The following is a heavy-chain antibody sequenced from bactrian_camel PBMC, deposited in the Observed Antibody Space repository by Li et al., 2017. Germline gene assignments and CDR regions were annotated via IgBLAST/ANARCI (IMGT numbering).Heavy chain of an antibody. Sequence: HVQLVESGGGSVQAGGSLKLSCAASGYAYSRYCMGWFRQAPGKEREGVAAVDSSGTTTYADSVKGRFTISKDNAKNTLYLLMNSLKTEDTALYYCAADRLRFGRGYCYTGVLQRAEFAYWGQGTQVTVS. CDR3: AADRLRFGRGYCYTGVLQRAEFAY. CDR1: GYAYSRYC. D-gene: IGHD2*01. V-gene: IGHV3S53*01. CDR2: VDSSGTT. J-gene: IGHJ6*01.